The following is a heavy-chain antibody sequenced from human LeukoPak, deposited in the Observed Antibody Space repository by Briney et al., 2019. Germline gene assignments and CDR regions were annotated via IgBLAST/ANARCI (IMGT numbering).Heavy chain of an antibody. CDR2: IKYSRST. J-gene: IGHJ2*01. CDR3: VSRPKLGWYFDL. CDR1: GGSISNENLF. V-gene: IGHV4-39*01. D-gene: IGHD7-27*01. Sequence: SETLSLACIISGGSISNENLFWGWIRQPPGKGLEWIGSIKYSRSTFYNPSLESRVSLYMDTSKNQFSLKLSSVTAADTALYCCVSRPKLGWYFDLWGRGTLVTVSS.